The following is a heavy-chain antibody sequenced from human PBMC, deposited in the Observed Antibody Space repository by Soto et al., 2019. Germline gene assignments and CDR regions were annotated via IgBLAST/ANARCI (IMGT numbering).Heavy chain of an antibody. CDR1: GFTFSSYD. D-gene: IGHD1-20*01. CDR2: IGTAGDT. V-gene: IGHV3-13*01. J-gene: IGHJ6*02. Sequence: PGGSLRLSCAASGFTFSSYDMHWVRQATGKGLEWVSGIGTAGDTHYPGSVKGRFTISRENAENSLYLQMNSLRAEDTAVYYCARVPSITTMSYYYGMDVWGQGTTVTVS. CDR3: ARVPSITTMSYYYGMDV.